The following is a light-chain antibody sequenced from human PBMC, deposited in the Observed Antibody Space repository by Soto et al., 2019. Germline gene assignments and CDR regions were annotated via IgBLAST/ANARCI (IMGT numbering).Light chain of an antibody. Sequence: EIVMTQSPATLSVSPGERVTLSCRASQSISSNLAWYQQKPGQAPRLLIYGASTRATGIPARFSGSGPGTEFTLTITSLQSEEFGLYFRQQYDKWPLTFGGGNKVDIX. CDR3: QQYDKWPLT. CDR2: GAS. CDR1: QSISSN. V-gene: IGKV3-15*01. J-gene: IGKJ4*01.